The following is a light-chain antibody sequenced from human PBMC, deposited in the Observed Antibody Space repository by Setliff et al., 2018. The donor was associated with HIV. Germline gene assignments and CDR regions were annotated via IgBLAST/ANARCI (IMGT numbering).Light chain of an antibody. J-gene: IGLJ1*01. V-gene: IGLV2-14*03. CDR3: KSYTGSSPLYV. Sequence: QSALTQPASVSGTPGQSITISCIGTNSDVGGYNYVSWYQQHPGKAPKLLIYDVSDRPSGVSRRFSGSKSGNTVSLTISGLQAEDEADYYCKSYTGSSPLYVFGSGTKVTVL. CDR2: DVS. CDR1: NSDVGGYNY.